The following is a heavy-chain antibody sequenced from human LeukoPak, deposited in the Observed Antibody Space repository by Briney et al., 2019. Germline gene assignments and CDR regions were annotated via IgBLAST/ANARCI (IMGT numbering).Heavy chain of an antibody. CDR2: TYHWSKWFN. CDR1: GDSVTSGI. CDR3: ARDLHGSRGEFDY. Sequence: SQTLSLTCAISGDSVTSGIWNWIWQSPSRGLEWLGRTYHWSKWFNDYAVSVESRMTINADTSRNQFSLQLNSVTPEDTAVYYCARDLHGSRGEFDYWGQGTLVTVSS. D-gene: IGHD3-16*01. V-gene: IGHV6-1*01. J-gene: IGHJ4*02.